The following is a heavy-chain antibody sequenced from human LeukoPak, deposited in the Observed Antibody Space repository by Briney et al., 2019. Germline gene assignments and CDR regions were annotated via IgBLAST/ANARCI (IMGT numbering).Heavy chain of an antibody. V-gene: IGHV1-2*02. D-gene: IGHD3-16*02. CDR3: ARAHNGGLLGELSLWYY. Sequence: AASVKVSCKASGYTFTGYYMHWVRQAPGQGLEWMGWINPNSGGTNYAQKFQGRVTMTRDTSISTAYMELSRLRSDDTAVYYCARAHNGGLLGELSLWYYWGQGTLVTVSS. CDR1: GYTFTGYY. CDR2: INPNSGGT. J-gene: IGHJ4*02.